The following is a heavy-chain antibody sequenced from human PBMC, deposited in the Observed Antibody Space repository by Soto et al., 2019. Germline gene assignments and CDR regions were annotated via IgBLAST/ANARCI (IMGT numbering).Heavy chain of an antibody. CDR2: IYWDDDK. CDR1: GFSLTTSGVG. D-gene: IGHD3-10*01. Sequence: QITLKESGPTLVKPTQTLTLTCTFSGFSLTTSGVGVGWIRQPPGKALEWLALIYWDDDKRYSPSLKSRLTITXHTSRNQVVLTMTNMDPVDTATYFCAHRDGFGAFDSWGQGTLVTVSS. V-gene: IGHV2-5*02. J-gene: IGHJ5*01. CDR3: AHRDGFGAFDS.